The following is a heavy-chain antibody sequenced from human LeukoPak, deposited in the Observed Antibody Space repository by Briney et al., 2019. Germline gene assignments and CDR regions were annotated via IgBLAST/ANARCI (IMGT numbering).Heavy chain of an antibody. CDR1: GGSFSGYY. CDR3: VRAGDYGDYVGWFDP. D-gene: IGHD4-17*01. CDR2: IHTSGST. Sequence: SETLSLTCAVYGGSFSGYYWSWIRQPAGKGLEWIGRIHTSGSTNYNPSLKSRLTMSVDTSKNQFSLKLNSVTAADTAVYYCVRAGDYGDYVGWFDPWGQGTLVTVSS. J-gene: IGHJ5*02. V-gene: IGHV4-59*10.